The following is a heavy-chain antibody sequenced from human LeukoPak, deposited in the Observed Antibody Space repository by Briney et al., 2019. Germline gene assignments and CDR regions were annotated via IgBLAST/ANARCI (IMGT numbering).Heavy chain of an antibody. CDR2: IYYSGST. Sequence: SETLSLTCTVSGGSISSYYWSWIRQPPGKGLEWIGYIYYSGSTNYNPSLKSRVTISVDTSKNQFPLKLSSVTAADTAVYYCARTSPYYDFWSGYYTQHYFDYWGQGTLVTVSS. CDR1: GGSISSYY. J-gene: IGHJ4*02. V-gene: IGHV4-59*01. D-gene: IGHD3-3*01. CDR3: ARTSPYYDFWSGYYTQHYFDY.